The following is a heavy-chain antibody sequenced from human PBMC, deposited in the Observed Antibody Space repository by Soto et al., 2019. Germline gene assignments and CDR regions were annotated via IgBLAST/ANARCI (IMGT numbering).Heavy chain of an antibody. CDR1: GGPFNNYA. V-gene: IGHV1-69*19. CDR2: IIPPSVTP. D-gene: IGHD2-2*01. Sequence: QVQLVQSGAEVRKPGSSVKVSCKASGGPFNNYAISWVRQVPGQGLEWMGGIIPPSVTPNYARKFHGRVTITADESTNPAYMALTSLKSADTAVYYCARELFETVVVPPTIFPPIMAMGVWCQGTTVTVSS. CDR3: ARELFETVVVPPTIFPPIMAMGV. J-gene: IGHJ6*02.